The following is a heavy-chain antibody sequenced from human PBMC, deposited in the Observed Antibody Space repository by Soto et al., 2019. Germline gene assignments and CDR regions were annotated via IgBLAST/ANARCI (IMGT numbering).Heavy chain of an antibody. CDR1: GLTFSSYA. CDR3: AREIEQLLDY. CDR2: ISYDGRNK. D-gene: IGHD1-1*01. Sequence: QVQLVESGGGVVQPGRSLRLSCVASGLTFSSYAMHWVRQAPGKGLEWVAVISYDGRNKYYADSVKGRFTISRDNSKNTLYLQMNSLRAEDTTVYYCAREIEQLLDYWGHGTLVTVSS. J-gene: IGHJ4*01. V-gene: IGHV3-30*04.